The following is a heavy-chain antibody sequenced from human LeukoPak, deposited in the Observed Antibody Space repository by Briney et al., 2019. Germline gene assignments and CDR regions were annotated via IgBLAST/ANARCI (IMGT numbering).Heavy chain of an antibody. CDR1: GYTFTSYD. CDR3: ARGYCSSTSCYSPTYYYGMDV. J-gene: IGHJ6*02. V-gene: IGHV1-8*01. CDR2: MNPNSGNT. D-gene: IGHD2-2*01. Sequence: ASVKVSCKASGYTFTSYDINWVRQATGQGLEWMGWMNPNSGNTGYAQKFRGRVTMTRNTSISTAYMELSSLRSEDTAVYYCARGYCSSTSCYSPTYYYGMDVWGQGTTVTVSS.